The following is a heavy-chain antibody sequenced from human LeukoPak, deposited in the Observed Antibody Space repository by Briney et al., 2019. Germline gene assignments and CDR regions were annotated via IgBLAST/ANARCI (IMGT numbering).Heavy chain of an antibody. CDR1: GGTFSSYA. D-gene: IGHD5-18*01. Sequence: SVKVSCKASGGTFSSYAISWVRQAPGQGLEWMGGIIPIFGTANYAQKFQGRVTITADESTSTAYMELGSLRSEDTAVYYCARADTAMDQRREFDYWGQGTLVTVSS. J-gene: IGHJ4*02. V-gene: IGHV1-69*13. CDR2: IIPIFGTA. CDR3: ARADTAMDQRREFDY.